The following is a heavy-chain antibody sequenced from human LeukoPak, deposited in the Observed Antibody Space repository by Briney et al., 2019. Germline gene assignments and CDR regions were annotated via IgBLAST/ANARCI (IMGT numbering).Heavy chain of an antibody. D-gene: IGHD2-21*02. V-gene: IGHV4-38-2*02. CDR2: IHHSGST. CDR3: ARGGDSGYFDY. Sequence: SETLSLTCTVSGYSISSGYYWGWIRQPPGQGLEWIGSIHHSGSTYYNPSLKSRVTISVDTSKNQFSLKLSSVTVADTAVYYCARGGDSGYFDYWGQGTLVTVSS. CDR1: GYSISSGYY. J-gene: IGHJ4*02.